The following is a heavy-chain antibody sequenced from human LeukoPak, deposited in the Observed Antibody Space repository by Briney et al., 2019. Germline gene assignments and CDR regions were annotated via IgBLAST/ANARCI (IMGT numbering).Heavy chain of an antibody. D-gene: IGHD1-1*01. J-gene: IGHJ4*02. CDR3: GRDWKLDY. Sequence: GGSLRLSCAASGFTFNNYPMSWVRQAPGKGLEWVSAISDNGGDTKYAGSVKGRFTISRDNSKKTLYLQMNSVRVEDTAIYYCGRDWKLDYWGQGTLVTVSS. CDR1: GFTFNNYP. CDR2: ISDNGGDT. V-gene: IGHV3-23*01.